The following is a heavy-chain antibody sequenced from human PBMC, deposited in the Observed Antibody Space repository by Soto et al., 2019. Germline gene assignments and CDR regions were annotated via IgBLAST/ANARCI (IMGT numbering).Heavy chain of an antibody. J-gene: IGHJ4*02. CDR3: ARVKCGGGSCHLDY. CDR2: INHSGST. Sequence: SETLSLTCAVYDGSFSGYYWTWIRQPPGTGLEWIGEINHSGSTNYNPSLKSRVTISVDTSKNQFSLNLSSVTAADSAVYYCARVKCGGGSCHLDYWGQVILVTVSS. V-gene: IGHV4-34*01. D-gene: IGHD2-15*01. CDR1: DGSFSGYY.